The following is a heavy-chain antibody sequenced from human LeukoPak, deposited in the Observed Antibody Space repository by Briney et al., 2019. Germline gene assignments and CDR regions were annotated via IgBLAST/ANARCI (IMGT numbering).Heavy chain of an antibody. D-gene: IGHD6-13*01. CDR1: GFTFSSYA. CDR3: AKEGYSRSWYLVYDYYYYYGMDV. V-gene: IGHV3-23*01. Sequence: GGSLRLSCAASGFTFSSYAMSWVRQAPGKGLEWVSAISGSGGSTYYADSVKGRFTISRDNSKNTLYLQMNSLRAEDTAVYYCAKEGYSRSWYLVYDYYYYYGMDVWGQGTTVTVSS. CDR2: ISGSGGST. J-gene: IGHJ6*02.